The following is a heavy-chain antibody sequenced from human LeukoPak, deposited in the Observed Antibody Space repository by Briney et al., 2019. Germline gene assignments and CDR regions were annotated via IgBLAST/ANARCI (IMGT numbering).Heavy chain of an antibody. D-gene: IGHD1-26*01. Sequence: GASVKVSCKASGYTFTSYYMHRVRQAPGQGLERMGIMNPSGGSTSYAQKLQGRVTMTRDTSTSTVYMELSSLRSEDTAMYYCARGVIVGATDFDYWGQGTLVTVSS. J-gene: IGHJ4*02. V-gene: IGHV1-46*01. CDR3: ARGVIVGATDFDY. CDR2: MNPSGGST. CDR1: GYTFTSYY.